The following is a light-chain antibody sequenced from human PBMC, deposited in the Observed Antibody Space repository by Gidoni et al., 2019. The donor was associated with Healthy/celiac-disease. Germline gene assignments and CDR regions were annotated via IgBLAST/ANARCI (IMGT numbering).Light chain of an antibody. CDR1: QDISNY. V-gene: IGKV1-33*01. CDR2: DAS. Sequence: DIQMTQSPSSLSASVGDRVTITCPASQDISNYLNWYQQKPGKAPKLLIYDASNLETGVPSRFSGSGSGTDFTFTISSLQPEDIATYYCQQYDSFGGGTKVEIK. J-gene: IGKJ4*01. CDR3: QQYDS.